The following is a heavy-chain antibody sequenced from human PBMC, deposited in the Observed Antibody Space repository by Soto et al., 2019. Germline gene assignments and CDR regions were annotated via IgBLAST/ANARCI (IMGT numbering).Heavy chain of an antibody. CDR3: AKDSTYYDFWSGYYTPDY. Sequence: LRLSWAASGFTSSSDAMHWVRQSPGKGLEWVAVISYDGSNKYYADSVKGRFTISRDNSKNTLYLQMNSLRAEDTAVYYCAKDSTYYDFWSGYYTPDYWGQGTLVAVS. D-gene: IGHD3-3*01. CDR2: ISYDGSNK. V-gene: IGHV3-30-3*01. CDR1: GFTSSSDA. J-gene: IGHJ4*02.